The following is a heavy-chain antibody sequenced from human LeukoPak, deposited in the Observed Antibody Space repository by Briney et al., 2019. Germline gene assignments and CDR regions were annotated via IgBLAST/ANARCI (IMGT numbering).Heavy chain of an antibody. Sequence: PGGSPRLSCAASGFTFGSYAMSWVRQAPGKGLEWVSTISGSGSSTYYADSVKGRFTISRDNSKNTLYLQMNSLRAEDTAVYYCAKSVGSGAYSSSLPAFDYWGRGTLVTVSS. V-gene: IGHV3-23*01. CDR1: GFTFGSYA. CDR3: AKSVGSGAYSSSLPAFDY. J-gene: IGHJ4*02. CDR2: ISGSGSST. D-gene: IGHD6-13*01.